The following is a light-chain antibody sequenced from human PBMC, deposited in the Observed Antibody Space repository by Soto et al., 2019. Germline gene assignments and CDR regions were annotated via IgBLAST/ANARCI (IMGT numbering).Light chain of an antibody. V-gene: IGLV1-44*01. J-gene: IGLJ2*01. Sequence: QSVLTQPPSASGTPGPRVTISCSGSSSNIGTNTVIWYQQLPGAAPQLLIYSDNQRPSGVPDRFSGSKSGTSASLAISGLQSEDEADYFCAAWDVSLVVFGGGTQLTVL. CDR3: AAWDVSLVV. CDR1: SSNIGTNT. CDR2: SDN.